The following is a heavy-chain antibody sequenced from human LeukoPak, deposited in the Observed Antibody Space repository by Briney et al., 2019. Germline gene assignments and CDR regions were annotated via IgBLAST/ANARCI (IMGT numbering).Heavy chain of an antibody. V-gene: IGHV3-66*01. CDR1: GFSVSSSY. Sequence: QSGGSLRLSCAASGFSVSSSYMSWVRKAPGKGLEWVSVIYSDGSTYYADSVKGRFTISRDNSKNTLYLQMNSLRAEDTAVYYCARDPVGAIGYGMDVWGQGTTVTVSS. D-gene: IGHD1-26*01. CDR3: ARDPVGAIGYGMDV. CDR2: IYSDGST. J-gene: IGHJ6*02.